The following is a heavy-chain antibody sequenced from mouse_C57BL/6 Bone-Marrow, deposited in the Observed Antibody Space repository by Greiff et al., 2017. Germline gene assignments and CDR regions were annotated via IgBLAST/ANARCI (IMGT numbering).Heavy chain of an antibody. Sequence: QVHVKQPGAELVMPGASVKLSCKASGYTFTSYWMHWVKQRPGQGLEWIGEIDPSDSYTNYNQKFKGKSTLTVDKSSSTAYMQLSSLTSEDSAVYYCAKDDYWGQGTLVTVSA. CDR1: GYTFTSYW. J-gene: IGHJ3*01. CDR3: AKDDY. V-gene: IGHV1-69*01. CDR2: IDPSDSYT.